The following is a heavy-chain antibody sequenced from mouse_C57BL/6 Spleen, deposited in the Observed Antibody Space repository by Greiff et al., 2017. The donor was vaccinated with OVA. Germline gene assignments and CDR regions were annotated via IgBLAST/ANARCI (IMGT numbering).Heavy chain of an antibody. J-gene: IGHJ2*01. CDR1: GYTFTSYW. Sequence: QVQLQQPGAELVMPGASVKLSCKASGYTFTSYWMHWVKQRPGQGLEWIGEIDPSDSYTNYNQKFKGKSTLTVDKSSSTAYMQLSSLTSEDSAVYYCARRAGNWGVYFDYWGQGTTLTVSS. V-gene: IGHV1-69*01. D-gene: IGHD4-1*01. CDR2: IDPSDSYT. CDR3: ARRAGNWGVYFDY.